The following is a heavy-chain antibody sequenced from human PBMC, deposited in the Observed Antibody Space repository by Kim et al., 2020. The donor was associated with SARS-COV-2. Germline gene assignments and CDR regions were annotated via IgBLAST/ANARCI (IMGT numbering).Heavy chain of an antibody. CDR3: ARHFNYDTIGYSRPYYYFYYMDV. D-gene: IGHD3-22*01. J-gene: IGHJ6*03. V-gene: IGHV4-39*01. Sequence: SETLSLTCAVSGVSISTTFYYWGWIRQPPGKGLEWIGTVSHSGTTFYNPSLQSRVTISVDTSKNQFSLNLTSVTAADAAVYYCARHFNYDTIGYSRPYYYFYYMDVWDKGTPVTVSS. CDR2: VSHSGTT. CDR1: GVSISTTFYY.